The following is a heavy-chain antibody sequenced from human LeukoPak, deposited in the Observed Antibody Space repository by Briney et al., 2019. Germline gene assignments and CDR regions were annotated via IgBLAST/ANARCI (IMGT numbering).Heavy chain of an antibody. Sequence: SQTLSLTCTVSGGSISSGGYYWSWIRQPPGKGLEWIGYIYHSGSTYYNPSLKSRVTISVDTSKNQFSLKLSSVTAADTAVYYCARDGVTMIVYYFDYWGQGTLVTVSS. CDR1: GGSISSGGYY. CDR2: IYHSGST. CDR3: ARDGVTMIVYYFDY. V-gene: IGHV4-30-2*01. J-gene: IGHJ4*02. D-gene: IGHD3-22*01.